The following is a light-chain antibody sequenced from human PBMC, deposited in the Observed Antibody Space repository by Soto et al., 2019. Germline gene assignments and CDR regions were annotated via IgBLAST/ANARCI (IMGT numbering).Light chain of an antibody. Sequence: QSALTQPASVSGSLGQSITISCTGVASDFDDDDHVSWYRQHPGTAPKVIIYDVVSRPTGTSNRFLGSKSGNTASLMISGLQADDEAEYFCASYSTTTSLFVVGAGTKLTVL. CDR1: ASDFDDDDH. CDR3: ASYSTTTSLFV. J-gene: IGLJ1*01. V-gene: IGLV2-14*03. CDR2: DVV.